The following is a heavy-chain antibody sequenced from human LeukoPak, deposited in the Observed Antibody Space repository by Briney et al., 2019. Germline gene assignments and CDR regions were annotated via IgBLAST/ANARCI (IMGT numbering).Heavy chain of an antibody. CDR1: GYPISSGYY. J-gene: IGHJ5*02. CDR2: IYHSGST. CDR3: ARLLGRSLYNWNVAFDP. V-gene: IGHV4-38-2*01. D-gene: IGHD1-1*01. Sequence: SETLSLTCAVSGYPISSGYYWGWIRQPPGKGLEWIGSIYHSGSTYYNPSLKSRVTISVDTSKNQFSLKLSSVTAADTAVYYCARLLGRSLYNWNVAFDPWGQGTLVTVSS.